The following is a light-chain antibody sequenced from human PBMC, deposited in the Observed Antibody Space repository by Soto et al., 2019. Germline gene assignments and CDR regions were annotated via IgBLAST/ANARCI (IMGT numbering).Light chain of an antibody. Sequence: DFQMTQSPSSLSASVGDRVTITCRASQSISSWLAWYQQKPGKAPKLLIYDASSLQSGVPSRFSASGTGTDFTLTISDVQPEDFAVYYCHQRQSWPRTFGQGTKVDI. CDR3: HQRQSWPRT. CDR2: DAS. J-gene: IGKJ1*01. CDR1: QSISSW. V-gene: IGKV1-5*01.